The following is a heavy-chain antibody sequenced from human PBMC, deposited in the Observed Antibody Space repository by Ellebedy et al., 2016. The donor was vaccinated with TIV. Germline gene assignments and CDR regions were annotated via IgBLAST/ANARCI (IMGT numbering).Heavy chain of an antibody. Sequence: GESLKISXAASGFTFSSYSMNWVRQAPGKGLEWVSYISSSSSTIYYADSVKGRFTISRDNAKNSLYLQMNSLRDEDTALYYCAKDDTYYYDSSGYYDGWGQGTLVTVSS. CDR1: GFTFSSYS. V-gene: IGHV3-48*02. D-gene: IGHD3-22*01. J-gene: IGHJ4*02. CDR3: AKDDTYYYDSSGYYDG. CDR2: ISSSSSTI.